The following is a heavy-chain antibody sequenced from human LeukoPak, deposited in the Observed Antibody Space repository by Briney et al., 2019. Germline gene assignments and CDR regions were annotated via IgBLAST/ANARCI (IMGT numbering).Heavy chain of an antibody. J-gene: IGHJ4*02. CDR2: INWNGDRT. CDR1: GFSFDDYG. V-gene: IGHV3-20*04. Sequence: GGSLRLSCAASGFSFDDYGMSWFRQVPGKGLKWVTGINWNGDRTSYVDSVKGRFTISRDNAKNSLHLQMNSLRVEDTAFYYCTRKGVSGSSLRQFFDYWGQGTLVAVTS. D-gene: IGHD2-15*01. CDR3: TRKGVSGSSLRQFFDY.